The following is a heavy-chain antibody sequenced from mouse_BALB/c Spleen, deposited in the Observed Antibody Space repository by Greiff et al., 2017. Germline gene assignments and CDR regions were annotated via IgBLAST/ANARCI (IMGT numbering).Heavy chain of an antibody. CDR2: ISSGGGST. CDR1: GFAFSSYD. CDR3: ERQKYGNHWYFDV. V-gene: IGHV5-12-1*01. D-gene: IGHD2-10*02. Sequence: EVQLVESGGGLVKPGGSLKLSCAASGFAFSSYDMSWVRQTPEKRLEWVAYISSGGGSTYYPDTVKGRFTISRDNAKNTLYLQMSSLKSEDTAMYYCERQKYGNHWYFDVWGAGTTVTVSS. J-gene: IGHJ1*01.